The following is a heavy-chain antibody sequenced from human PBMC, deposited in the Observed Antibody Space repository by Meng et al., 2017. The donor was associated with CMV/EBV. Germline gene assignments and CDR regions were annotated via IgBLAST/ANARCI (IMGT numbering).Heavy chain of an antibody. CDR2: IWYDGSDK. D-gene: IGHD6-6*01. Sequence: GESLKISCAASGSTFSNYGMHWVRQAPGKGLEWVAVIWYDGSDKYYADSVKGRFTISRDNSKNTLYLQMNSLRAEDTAVYYCTKDRSSSVSFWFDPWGQGTLVTVSS. V-gene: IGHV3-33*06. J-gene: IGHJ5*02. CDR1: GSTFSNYG. CDR3: TKDRSSSVSFWFDP.